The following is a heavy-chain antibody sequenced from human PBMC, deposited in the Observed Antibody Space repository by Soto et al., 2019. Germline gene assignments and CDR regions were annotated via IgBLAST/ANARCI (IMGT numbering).Heavy chain of an antibody. CDR1: GYSFTSYW. V-gene: IGHV5-51*01. CDR3: ARAIAARHYYYYYGMDV. D-gene: IGHD6-6*01. CDR2: IYPGDSDT. J-gene: IGHJ6*02. Sequence: PGESLKISCKGSGYSFTSYWIGWVRQMPGKGLEWMGIIYPGDSDTRYSASFQGQVTISADKSISTAYLQWSSLKASDTAMYYCARAIAARHYYYYYGMDVWGQGTTVTVS.